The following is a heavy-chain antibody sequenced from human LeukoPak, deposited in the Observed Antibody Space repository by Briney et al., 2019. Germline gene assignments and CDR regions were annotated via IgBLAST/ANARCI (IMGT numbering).Heavy chain of an antibody. D-gene: IGHD1-14*01. CDR1: GGTFSSYA. CDR3: TRDRDRNWYFDL. J-gene: IGHJ2*01. V-gene: IGHV1-69*06. Sequence: SVKVSCKASGGTFSSYAISWVRQAPGQGLEWMGGIIPIFGTANYAQKFQGRVTITADKSTSTDYMELSSLRSEDTAVYDCTRDRDRNWYFDLWGRGTLVTVSS. CDR2: IIPIFGTA.